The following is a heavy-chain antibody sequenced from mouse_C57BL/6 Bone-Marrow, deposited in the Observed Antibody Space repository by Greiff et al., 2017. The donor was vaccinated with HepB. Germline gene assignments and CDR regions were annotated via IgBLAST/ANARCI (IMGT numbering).Heavy chain of an antibody. CDR3: AREELVYAMDY. CDR2: IDTSDSYT. J-gene: IGHJ4*01. Sequence: QVQLQQPGAELVKPGASVKLSCKASGYTFTSYWMQWVKQRPGQGLEWIGEIDTSDSYTNYNHKFKGKATLTVDTSSSTAYMQLSSLTSEDSAVHYCAREELVYAMDYGGQGTSVTVSS. CDR1: GYTFTSYW. V-gene: IGHV1-50*01.